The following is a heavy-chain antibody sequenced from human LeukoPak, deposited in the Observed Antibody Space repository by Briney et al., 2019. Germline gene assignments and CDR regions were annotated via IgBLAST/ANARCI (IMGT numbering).Heavy chain of an antibody. CDR3: AKRRRGWPPYGMDV. Sequence: GGSLRLSCAASGFTFSSYGMHWVRQAPGKGLEWVAVISYDGSNKYYADSVKGRFTISRDNSKNTLYLQMNSLRAEDMAVYYCAKRRRGWPPYGMDVWGQGTTVTVSS. V-gene: IGHV3-30*18. D-gene: IGHD6-19*01. CDR2: ISYDGSNK. CDR1: GFTFSSYG. J-gene: IGHJ6*02.